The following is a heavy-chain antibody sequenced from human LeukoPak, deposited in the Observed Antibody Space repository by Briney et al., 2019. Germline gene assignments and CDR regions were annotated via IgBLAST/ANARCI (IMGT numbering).Heavy chain of an antibody. J-gene: IGHJ4*02. V-gene: IGHV3-33*01. Sequence: GRCLRLSCAASGFTFSSYGMHWVRQAPGRGLEWVAVIWNDGSNKYYADSVKGRFTISGDNSKNTLYLQMNSLRAEDTAVYYCARDRLKLSYSSTIGDYWGQGTLVTVSS. CDR1: GFTFSSYG. CDR3: ARDRLKLSYSSTIGDY. CDR2: IWNDGSNK. D-gene: IGHD6-13*01.